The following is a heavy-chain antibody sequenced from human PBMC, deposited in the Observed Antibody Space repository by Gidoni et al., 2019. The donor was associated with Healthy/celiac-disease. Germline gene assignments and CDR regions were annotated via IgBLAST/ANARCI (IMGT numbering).Heavy chain of an antibody. CDR3: TTGDCSGGSCDF. V-gene: IGHV3-15*01. CDR1: GFTFSNAW. CDR2: IKSKTDGGTT. D-gene: IGHD2-15*01. J-gene: IGHJ4*02. Sequence: EVQLVESGGGLVKPGGSLRLSCAASGFTFSNAWMSWVRQAPGKGLEWVGRIKSKTDGGTTDYAAPVKGRFTISRDDSKNTLYLQMNSLKTEDTAVYYCTTGDCSGGSCDFWGQGTLVTVSS.